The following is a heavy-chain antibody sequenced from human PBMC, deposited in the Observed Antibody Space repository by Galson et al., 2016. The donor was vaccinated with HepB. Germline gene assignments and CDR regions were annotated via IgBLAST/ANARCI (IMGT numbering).Heavy chain of an antibody. CDR1: YW. D-gene: IGHD6-13*01. Sequence: YWIGWVRQMPGKGLEWMGIIYPGDSDTRYSPSSQGRVSISADKSISTAYLQWRSLKASDTAMYYCARGFYSNTWYTPEYFQHWGQGTLVTVSS. CDR3: ARGFYSNTWYTPEYFQH. J-gene: IGHJ1*01. V-gene: IGHV5-51*01. CDR2: IYPGDSDT.